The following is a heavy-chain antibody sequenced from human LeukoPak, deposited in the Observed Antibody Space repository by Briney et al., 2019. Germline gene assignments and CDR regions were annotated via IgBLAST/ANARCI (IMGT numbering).Heavy chain of an antibody. J-gene: IGHJ6*02. CDR2: IWYDGSNK. V-gene: IGHV3-33*08. D-gene: IGHD2-2*01. Sequence: GGSLRLSCAASGFTFSSYAMHWVRQAPGKGLEWVAVIWYDGSNKYYSESVEGRFTISRDNSKNTLDLHMNSLRAEDTAVYYCARDAVDCSRTSCYLTYYYYGMDVWGQGTTVTVSS. CDR3: ARDAVDCSRTSCYLTYYYYGMDV. CDR1: GFTFSSYA.